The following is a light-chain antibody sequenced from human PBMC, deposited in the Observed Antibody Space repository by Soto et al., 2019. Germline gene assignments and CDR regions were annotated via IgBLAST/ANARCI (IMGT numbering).Light chain of an antibody. V-gene: IGKV1-9*01. J-gene: IGKJ5*01. CDR1: QGISSY. Sequence: IQLTQSPSSLSASVGDRVTITCRASQGISSYLAWYQQKPGKAPKLLIYAASTLQSGVPSRFSGSGSGTDFTLTISSLQTEDFATYYCQQLNSYRSITFGQGTRLEIK. CDR2: AAS. CDR3: QQLNSYRSIT.